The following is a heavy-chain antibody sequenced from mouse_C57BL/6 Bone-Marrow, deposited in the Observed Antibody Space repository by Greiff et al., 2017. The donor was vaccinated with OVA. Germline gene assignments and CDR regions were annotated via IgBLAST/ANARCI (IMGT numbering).Heavy chain of an antibody. D-gene: IGHD1-1*01. J-gene: IGHJ3*01. CDR1: GFTFSNYW. Sequence: EVKLVESGGGLVQPGGSMKLSCVASGFTFSNYWMNWVRQSPEKGLEWVAQIRLRSDNYATHYAESVKGRFTISRDDSKSSVYLQMNNLRAEDTGIYYCTPLLLRAWFAYWGQGTLVTVSA. CDR2: IRLRSDNYAT. V-gene: IGHV6-3*01. CDR3: TPLLLRAWFAY.